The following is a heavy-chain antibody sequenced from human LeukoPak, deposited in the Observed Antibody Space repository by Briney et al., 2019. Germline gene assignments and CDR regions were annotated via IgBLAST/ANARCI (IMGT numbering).Heavy chain of an antibody. J-gene: IGHJ4*02. CDR3: TRLRSGYGDY. Sequence: GESLKISCKSSGNSFTSYWIGWVRQMPGEGLEWMGIISPGDSETRYSPSFQGQVTISVDKSISTAYLQWSSLKASDTAMYYCTRLRSGYGDYWGQGTLVTVSP. CDR1: GNSFTSYW. V-gene: IGHV5-51*01. D-gene: IGHD3-22*01. CDR2: ISPGDSET.